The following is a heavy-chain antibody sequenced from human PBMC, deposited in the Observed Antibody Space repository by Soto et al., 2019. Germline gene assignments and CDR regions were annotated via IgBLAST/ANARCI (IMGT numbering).Heavy chain of an antibody. CDR1: GGSISSVGDS. V-gene: IGHV4-30-2*01. Sequence: LSLTCAVSGGSISSVGDSWNWIRQPPGKGLEWIGYIYHSGSTSYSPSLKTRVTISVDRSTTQFTLKLSPLTAPYTAVYYCASPRIALPLTYWGQGPLVTVSS. J-gene: IGHJ4*02. CDR3: ASPRIALPLTY. D-gene: IGHD6-13*01. CDR2: IYHSGST.